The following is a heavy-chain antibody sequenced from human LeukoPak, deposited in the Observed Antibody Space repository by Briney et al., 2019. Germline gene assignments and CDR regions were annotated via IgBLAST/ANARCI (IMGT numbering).Heavy chain of an antibody. J-gene: IGHJ4*02. Sequence: GGSLRLSCAASGFTFSSYSMNWVRQAPGKGLEWVSSISSSSSYIYYADSVKGRFTISRDNAKNSLYLQMNSLRAEDTAVYYCAKRAVAGYVDYWGQGTLVTVSS. V-gene: IGHV3-21*01. CDR1: GFTFSSYS. D-gene: IGHD6-19*01. CDR3: AKRAVAGYVDY. CDR2: ISSSSSYI.